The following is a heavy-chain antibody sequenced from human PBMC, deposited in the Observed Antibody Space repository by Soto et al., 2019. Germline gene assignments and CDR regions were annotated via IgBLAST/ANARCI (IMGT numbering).Heavy chain of an antibody. D-gene: IGHD3-3*01. J-gene: IGHJ3*02. CDR1: GYTFTGYY. CDR3: ARDWAYYDFWSGYSPFAPNHYAFDI. CDR2: INPNSGGT. Sequence: GASVKVSCKASGYTFTGYYMHWVRQAPGQGLEWMGWINPNSGGTNYAQKFQGRVTMTRDTSISTAYMELSRLGSDDTAVYYCARDWAYYDFWSGYSPFAPNHYAFDIWGQGTMVTVSS. V-gene: IGHV1-2*02.